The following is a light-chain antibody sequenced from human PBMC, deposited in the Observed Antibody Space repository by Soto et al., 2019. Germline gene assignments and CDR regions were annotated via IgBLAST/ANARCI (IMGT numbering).Light chain of an antibody. V-gene: IGLV2-14*01. J-gene: IGLJ1*01. Sequence: QSALTQPASVSGAPGQSVTMSCTGTSSDIGDYKYVSWYQKHPGRAPKALIYEVSNRPSNVSLRFSGSKSGTTAFLTISGLQADDEADYYCSSFINRSTIVFGSGTKLTVL. CDR2: EVS. CDR1: SSDIGDYKY. CDR3: SSFINRSTIV.